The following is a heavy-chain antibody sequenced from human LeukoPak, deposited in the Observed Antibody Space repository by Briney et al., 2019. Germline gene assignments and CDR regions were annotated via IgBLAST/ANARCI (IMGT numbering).Heavy chain of an antibody. D-gene: IGHD3-10*01. J-gene: IGHJ4*02. Sequence: PGGSLRLSCAASGFTFSSYEMNWVRQAPGKWLEWLSYISASGNTRYYADSVKGRFTISRDNAKNSLSLQMNSLRAEDTALYYCARVEARYPSGSYPYWGQGTLVAVSS. V-gene: IGHV3-48*03. CDR3: ARVEARYPSGSYPY. CDR1: GFTFSSYE. CDR2: ISASGNTR.